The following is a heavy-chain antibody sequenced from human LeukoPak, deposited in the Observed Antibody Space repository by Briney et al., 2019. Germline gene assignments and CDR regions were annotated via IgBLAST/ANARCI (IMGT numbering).Heavy chain of an antibody. CDR2: INPNSGGT. V-gene: IGHV1-2*02. Sequence: ASVKVSCKASGYTFTGYYMHWVRQAPGQGLEWMGWINPNSGGTNYAQKFQGRVTMTRDTSISTAYRELSRLRSDDTAVYYCARLPAGYSSSCYRHWGQGTLVTVSS. CDR1: GYTFTGYY. J-gene: IGHJ4*02. CDR3: ARLPAGYSSSCYRH. D-gene: IGHD6-13*01.